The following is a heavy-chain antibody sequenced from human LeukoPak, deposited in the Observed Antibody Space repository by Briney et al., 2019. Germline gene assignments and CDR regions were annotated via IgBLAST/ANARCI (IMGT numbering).Heavy chain of an antibody. CDR1: GFTFSGYA. CDR3: AKDQEYCSSTSCYGGDYFDY. CDR2: VSGSGGST. D-gene: IGHD2-2*01. J-gene: IGHJ4*02. V-gene: IGHV3-23*01. Sequence: GGSLRLSCAASGFTFSGYAMSWVRQAPGKGLEWVSAVSGSGGSTYYADSVRGRFTVSRDTSKNTLYLQMNSLRAEDTAVYYCAKDQEYCSSTSCYGGDYFDYWGQGTLVTVSS.